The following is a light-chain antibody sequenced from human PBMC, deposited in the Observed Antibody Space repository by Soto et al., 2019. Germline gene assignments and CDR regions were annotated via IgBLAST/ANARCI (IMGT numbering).Light chain of an antibody. CDR2: GVS. Sequence: EIVLTQSPGTLSLSPRERATLSCRASQSVISNYLAWYQHRPGQAPRLLIYGVSNRAPGIPDRFSGSGSGTHFNLTISRLEPEDFAVYYCQQYAASPRTFGQGTQVEVK. CDR3: QQYAASPRT. V-gene: IGKV3-20*01. J-gene: IGKJ1*01. CDR1: QSVISNY.